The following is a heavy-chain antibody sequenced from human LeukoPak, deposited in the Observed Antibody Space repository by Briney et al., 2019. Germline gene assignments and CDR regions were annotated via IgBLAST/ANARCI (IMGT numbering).Heavy chain of an antibody. CDR3: ARDNRLGVIAINDY. J-gene: IGHJ4*02. Sequence: GGSLTLSCAASGFTFSSNSMNWVRQAPGKGLEWVSSISSSSSYIYYADSVKGRFTIYRDNATNSLYLQMNSLRAEAAAVCYCARDNRLGVIAINDYWGQGTLVTASS. V-gene: IGHV3-21*01. D-gene: IGHD3-10*01. CDR1: GFTFSSNS. CDR2: ISSSSSYI.